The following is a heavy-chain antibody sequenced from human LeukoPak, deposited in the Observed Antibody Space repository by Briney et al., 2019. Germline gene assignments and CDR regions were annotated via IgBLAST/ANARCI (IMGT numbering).Heavy chain of an antibody. Sequence: GGSLRLSCAASGFTFSSYWMNWVRQAPGKGLEWVANIKQDGSEKYYVDSVKGRFTISRDNAKNSLYLQMNSLRAEDTAVYYCARDVNWGGTYFDYWGQGTLVTVSS. J-gene: IGHJ4*02. CDR1: GFTFSSYW. CDR3: ARDVNWGGTYFDY. D-gene: IGHD7-27*01. V-gene: IGHV3-7*03. CDR2: IKQDGSEK.